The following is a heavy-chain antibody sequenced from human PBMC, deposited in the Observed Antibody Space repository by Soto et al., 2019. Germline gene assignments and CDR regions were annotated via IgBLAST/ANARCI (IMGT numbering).Heavy chain of an antibody. CDR3: ARDRGADAIDS. V-gene: IGHV4-31*03. CDR2: MYYSGGT. Sequence: SETLSLTCTASGGSTSVSGGYYWSWIRQHPGKGLEWIGYMYYSGGTYYNPSFKSRVTISGDTSKSQFFLKLSSVTAADTAVYFCARDRGADAIDSWGQGALVTVSS. D-gene: IGHD2-2*01. CDR1: GGSTSVSGGYY. J-gene: IGHJ4*02.